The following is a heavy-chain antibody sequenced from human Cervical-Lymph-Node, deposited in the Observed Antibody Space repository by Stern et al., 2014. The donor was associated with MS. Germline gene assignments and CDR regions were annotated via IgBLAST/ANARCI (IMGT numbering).Heavy chain of an antibody. V-gene: IGHV1-2*06. CDR2: INPNSSGP. D-gene: IGHD4-17*01. CDR1: GYTFTGHY. J-gene: IGHJ3*02. Sequence: DQLVESGAEVKKPGASVKVPCKASGYTFTGHYIHWVRQAPGHGLEWMGRINPNSSGPKHAQKFPGSVTMTRSTSISTAFMVLSGLRSDDTAVYYCARSLMTTVTTRFAFDIWGQGTMVTVSS. CDR3: ARSLMTTVTTRFAFDI.